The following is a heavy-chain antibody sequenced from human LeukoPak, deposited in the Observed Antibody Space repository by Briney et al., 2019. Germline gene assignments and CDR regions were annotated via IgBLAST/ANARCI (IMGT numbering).Heavy chain of an antibody. J-gene: IGHJ4*02. CDR2: IYYSGST. CDR3: ARDSRSSGWYFDY. CDR1: GGSICSYY. D-gene: IGHD6-19*01. Sequence: PSETLSLTCTVSGGSICSYYWSWIRQPPGKGLEWIGYIYYSGSTNYNPSLKSRVTISVDTSKNQFSLKLSSVTAADTAVYYCARDSRSSGWYFDYWGQGTLVTVSS. V-gene: IGHV4-59*01.